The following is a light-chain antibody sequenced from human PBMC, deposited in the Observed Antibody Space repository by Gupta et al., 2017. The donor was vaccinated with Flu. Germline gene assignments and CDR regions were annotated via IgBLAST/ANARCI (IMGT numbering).Light chain of an antibody. V-gene: IGKV3D-20*01. CDR3: QQYGSSPYT. Sequence: ATLSLSPGERATLSCGASQSVSRSYLAWYQQKPGRAPRLLIFDASSRATGIPDRFSGSGSGTDFTLTISRLEPEDFAVYYCQQYGSSPYTFGQGTKLEIK. CDR2: DAS. J-gene: IGKJ2*01. CDR1: QSVSRSY.